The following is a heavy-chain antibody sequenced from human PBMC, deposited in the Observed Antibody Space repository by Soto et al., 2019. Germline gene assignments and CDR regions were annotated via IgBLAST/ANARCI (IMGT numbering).Heavy chain of an antibody. CDR1: GGTFSSYA. D-gene: IGHD2-15*01. Sequence: GASVKVSCKASGGTFSSYAISRVRQAPGQGLEWMGGIIPIFGTANYAQKFQGRVTITADESTSTAYMELSSLRSEDTAVYYCAREGLDCSGGSCYSGYFQHWGQGTLVTVSS. V-gene: IGHV1-69*13. CDR3: AREGLDCSGGSCYSGYFQH. J-gene: IGHJ1*01. CDR2: IIPIFGTA.